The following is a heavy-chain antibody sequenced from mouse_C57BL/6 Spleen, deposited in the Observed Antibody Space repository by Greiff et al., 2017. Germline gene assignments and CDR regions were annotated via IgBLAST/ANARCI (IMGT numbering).Heavy chain of an antibody. Sequence: QVQLKESGAELVKPGASVKISCKASGYAFSSYWMNWVKQRPGKGLEWIGQIYPGDGDTNYNGKFKGKATLTADKSSSTAYMQLSSLTSEDSAVYFCARSLITTETFDYWGQGTTLTVSS. CDR3: ARSLITTETFDY. D-gene: IGHD1-1*01. V-gene: IGHV1-80*01. J-gene: IGHJ2*01. CDR1: GYAFSSYW. CDR2: IYPGDGDT.